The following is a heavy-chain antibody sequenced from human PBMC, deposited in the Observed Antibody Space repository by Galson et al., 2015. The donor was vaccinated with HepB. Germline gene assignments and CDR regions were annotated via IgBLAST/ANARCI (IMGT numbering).Heavy chain of an antibody. CDR2: ISGSGGST. J-gene: IGHJ2*01. Sequence: SLRLSCAASGFTFHTYAMSWVRQAPGKGLEWVSAISGSGGSTYYADSVKGRFTISRDNSKNTLYLQMNSLRAEDTAVYYCAKWQDPYCSSTSCPYWYFDLWGRGTLVTVSS. CDR3: AKWQDPYCSSTSCPYWYFDL. V-gene: IGHV3-23*01. D-gene: IGHD2-2*01. CDR1: GFTFHTYA.